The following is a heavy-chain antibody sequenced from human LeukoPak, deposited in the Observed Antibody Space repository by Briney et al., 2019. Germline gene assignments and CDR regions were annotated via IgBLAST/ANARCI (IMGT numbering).Heavy chain of an antibody. J-gene: IGHJ5*02. V-gene: IGHV4-4*07. CDR2: IYTSGST. Sequence: PSETLSLTCAVSGGSISSYYWSWIRQPAGKGLEWIGRIYTSGSTNYNPSLKSRVTMSVDTSKNQFSLKLSSVTAADTAVYYCARDSSSSWFNWFDPWGQGTLVTVSS. CDR3: ARDSSSSWFNWFDP. CDR1: GGSISSYY. D-gene: IGHD6-13*01.